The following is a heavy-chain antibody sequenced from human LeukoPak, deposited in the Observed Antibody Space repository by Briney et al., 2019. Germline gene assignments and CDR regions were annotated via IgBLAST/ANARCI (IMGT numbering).Heavy chain of an antibody. CDR1: GXSISSYY. J-gene: IGHJ4*02. V-gene: IGHV4-59*08. CDR3: ARSGNYYEGYFDY. Sequence: SETLSLTCTVSGXSISSYYWSWIRQPPGKGLEWIGYIYYSGSTNYNPSLESRVTISVDTSKNQFSLKLSSVTAADTAVYYCARSGNYYEGYFDYWGQGTLVTVSS. CDR2: IYYSGST. D-gene: IGHD1-26*01.